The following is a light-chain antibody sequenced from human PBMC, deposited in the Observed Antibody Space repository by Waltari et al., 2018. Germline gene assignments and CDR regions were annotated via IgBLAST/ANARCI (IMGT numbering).Light chain of an antibody. Sequence: EIVMTQSPAPLSVSPGERATLSCRASQSISNTLAWYQQKPGQPPRLLVYATSARATGVPARFSGSGSGTEFTLTINSLQSEDFAVYYCQQYSDWPPGTFGPVTKGDI. J-gene: IGKJ3*01. CDR3: QQYSDWPPGT. V-gene: IGKV3-15*01. CDR2: ATS. CDR1: QSISNT.